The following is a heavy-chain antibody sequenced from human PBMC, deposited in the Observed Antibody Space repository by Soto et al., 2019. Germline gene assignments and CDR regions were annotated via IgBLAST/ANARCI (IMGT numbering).Heavy chain of an antibody. D-gene: IGHD2-15*01. Sequence: QVQLMQSGAEVTKPGSSVKVACKASGGTISTNVLSWVRQAPGQGLEWMGEIMPIFAAPNNAQKFQGRLTITADTSTTTVYMELSSLTSEDTAVYFCATGARYCSGGSCYPDDWGQGTLVIVSS. CDR3: ATGARYCSGGSCYPDD. J-gene: IGHJ4*02. V-gene: IGHV1-69*06. CDR1: GGTISTNV. CDR2: IMPIFAAP.